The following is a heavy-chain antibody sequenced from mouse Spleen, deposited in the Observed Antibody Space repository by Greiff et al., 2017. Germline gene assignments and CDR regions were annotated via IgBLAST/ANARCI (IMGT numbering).Heavy chain of an antibody. CDR2: ISSGGST. Sequence: EVHLVESGGGLVKPAGSLKLSCAASGFTFSSYAMSWVRQTPEKRLEWVASISSGGSTYYPDSVKGRFTISRDNARNILYLQMSSLRSEDTAMYYCARGDYDGAWFAYWGQGTLVTVSA. CDR1: GFTFSSYA. J-gene: IGHJ3*01. CDR3: ARGDYDGAWFAY. V-gene: IGHV5-6-5*01. D-gene: IGHD2-4*01.